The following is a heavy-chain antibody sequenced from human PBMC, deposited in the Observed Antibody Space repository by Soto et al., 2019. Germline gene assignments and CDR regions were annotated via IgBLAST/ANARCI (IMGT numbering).Heavy chain of an antibody. CDR1: GFTLTNYG. V-gene: IGHV3-23*01. CDR3: AKSSTGLDV. J-gene: IGHJ6*02. Sequence: DVQLLESGGGSVQPGGSLRLSCAASGFTLTNYGMTWVRQAPGKGLEWVSTIGASTNTYYADSVKGRFTISRDTSKNTLYLHMNTLRAEDTAIYYCAKSSTGLDVWGQGTTVIVSS. CDR2: IGASTNT.